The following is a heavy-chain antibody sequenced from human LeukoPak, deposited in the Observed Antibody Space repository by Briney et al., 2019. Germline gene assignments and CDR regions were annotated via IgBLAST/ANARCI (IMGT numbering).Heavy chain of an antibody. CDR3: VKTFGYCSSPTCYVFDY. V-gene: IGHV3-64D*09. D-gene: IGHD2-2*01. CDR2: ISSDGDNT. CDR1: GFIFSRYA. J-gene: IGHJ4*02. Sequence: GGSLRLSCSASGFIFSRYAMHWVRQAPGKGLEYVSGISSDGDNTYYADSMKGRFTISRDNSKSTLYLQMSSLTTEDTAVYSCVKTFGYCSSPTCYVFDYWGQGTLVTVSS.